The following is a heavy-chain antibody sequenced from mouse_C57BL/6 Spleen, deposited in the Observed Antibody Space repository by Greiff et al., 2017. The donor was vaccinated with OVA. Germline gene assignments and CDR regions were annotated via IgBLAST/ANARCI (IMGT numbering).Heavy chain of an antibody. V-gene: IGHV6-3*01. J-gene: IGHJ3*01. CDR3: TIYYDYLWFAY. CDR1: GFTFSNYW. D-gene: IGHD2-4*01. CDR2: IRLKSDNYAT. Sequence: EVKVKESGGGLVQPGGSMKLSCVASGFTFSNYWMNWVRQSPEKGLEWVAQIRLKSDNYATHYAESVKGRFTISRDDSKSSVYLQMNNLRAEDTGIYYCTIYYDYLWFAYWGQGTLVTVSA.